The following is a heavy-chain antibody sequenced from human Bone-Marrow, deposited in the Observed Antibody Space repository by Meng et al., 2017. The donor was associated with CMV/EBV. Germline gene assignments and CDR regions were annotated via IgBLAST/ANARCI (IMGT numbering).Heavy chain of an antibody. CDR3: ARDLVPAAIRGHNWFAP. V-gene: IGHV1-18*01. CDR1: GYTFTSYG. CDR2: ISAYNGNT. J-gene: IGHJ5*02. D-gene: IGHD2-2*02. Sequence: ASVKVSCKASGYTFTSYGISWVRQAPGQGLEWMGWISAYNGNTNYAQKLQGRVTMTTDTSTSTAYMELRSLRSDDTAVYYCARDLVPAAIRGHNWFAPWGQGTLVTVSS.